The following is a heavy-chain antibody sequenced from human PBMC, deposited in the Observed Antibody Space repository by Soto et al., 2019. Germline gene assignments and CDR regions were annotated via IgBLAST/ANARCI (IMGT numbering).Heavy chain of an antibody. CDR1: GFTFSSYW. J-gene: IGHJ5*02. D-gene: IGHD3-3*01. Sequence: EVQLVESGGGLVQPGGSLRLSCAASGFTFSSYWMSWVRQAPGRGLEWVANRKQDGSQKYYVDSVKGRFTISRDNAKNSQYLKMNTLRAEDAAVYYCAGCGGILGVAPGWFDPWGQGTLVLVSS. CDR3: AGCGGILGVAPGWFDP. CDR2: RKQDGSQK. V-gene: IGHV3-7*05.